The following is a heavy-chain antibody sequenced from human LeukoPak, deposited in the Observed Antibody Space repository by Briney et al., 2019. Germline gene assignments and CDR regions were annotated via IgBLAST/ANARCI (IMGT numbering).Heavy chain of an antibody. D-gene: IGHD2-15*01. Sequence: ASVKASCKASGYTLTGYYMHWVRQAPGQGLEWMGWINPNRGGTNYAQKFQGRVTMTRDTSISPAYMELRSLRADDTAVYYCARDREGYCSGGSCYSSSGNDYWGQGTLVTVSS. J-gene: IGHJ4*02. V-gene: IGHV1-2*02. CDR2: INPNRGGT. CDR1: GYTLTGYY. CDR3: ARDREGYCSGGSCYSSSGNDY.